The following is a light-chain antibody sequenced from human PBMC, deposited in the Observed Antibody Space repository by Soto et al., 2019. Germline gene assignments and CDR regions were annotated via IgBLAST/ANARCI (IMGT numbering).Light chain of an antibody. V-gene: IGLV1-44*01. Sequence: LTQTPSASGTPGQRVTISCSGRTSNLGSNTVHWYQQLPGTAPRRLIHSNNQRPSGVPDRFSGSKSGTSASLAISGLQSEDEADYYCATWDDSLNAYVFGTGTKLTVL. CDR3: ATWDDSLNAYV. CDR2: SNN. CDR1: TSNLGSNT. J-gene: IGLJ1*01.